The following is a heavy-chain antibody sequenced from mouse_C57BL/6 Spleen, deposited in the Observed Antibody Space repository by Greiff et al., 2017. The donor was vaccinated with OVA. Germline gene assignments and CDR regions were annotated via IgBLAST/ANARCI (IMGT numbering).Heavy chain of an antibody. D-gene: IGHD1-1*01. J-gene: IGHJ3*01. CDR3: ARKDYYGSSYGFAY. V-gene: IGHV2-2*01. Sequence: VMLVESGPGLVQPSQSLSITCTVSGFSLTSYGVHWVRQSPGKGLEWLGVIWCGGSTDYNAAFISRLSISKDNSKSQVFFKMNSLQADDTAIYYCARKDYYGSSYGFAYWGQGTLVTVSA. CDR1: GFSLTSYG. CDR2: IWCGGST.